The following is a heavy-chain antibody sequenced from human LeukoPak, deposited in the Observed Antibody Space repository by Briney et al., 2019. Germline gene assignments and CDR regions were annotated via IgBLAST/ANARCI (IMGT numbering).Heavy chain of an antibody. CDR1: GFTFSSYG. V-gene: IGHV3-23*01. J-gene: IGHJ4*02. CDR3: AKDFAQQLVGGYFDY. Sequence: GGSLRLSYAAFGFTFSSYGMHWVRQAPGKGLEWVSAISGSGGSTYYADSVKGRFTISRDNSKNTLYLQMNSLRAEDTAVFYCAKDFAQQLVGGYFDYWGQGTLVTVSS. CDR2: ISGSGGST. D-gene: IGHD6-13*01.